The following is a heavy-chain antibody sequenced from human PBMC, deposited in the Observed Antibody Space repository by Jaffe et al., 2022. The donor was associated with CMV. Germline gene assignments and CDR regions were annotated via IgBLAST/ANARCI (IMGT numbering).Heavy chain of an antibody. CDR1: GFTFSGSA. V-gene: IGHV3-73*02. Sequence: EVQLVESGGGLVQPGGSLKLSCAASGFTFSGSAMHWVRQASGKGLEWVGRIRSKANSYATAYAASVKGRFTISRDDSKNTAYLQMNSLKTEDTAVYYCTTNPYCSGGSCYRGASLLFVLWGQGTLVTVSS. D-gene: IGHD2-15*01. CDR3: TTNPYCSGGSCYRGASLLFVL. CDR2: IRSKANSYAT. J-gene: IGHJ4*02.